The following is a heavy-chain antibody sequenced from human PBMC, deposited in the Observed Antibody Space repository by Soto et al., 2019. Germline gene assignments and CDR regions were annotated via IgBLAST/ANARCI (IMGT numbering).Heavy chain of an antibody. CDR1: GDTFSSYA. J-gene: IGHJ6*02. Sequence: QVQLVQSGAEVKKPGSSVKVSCKASGDTFSSYAISWVRQAPGQGLEWMGGIIPIFGTANYAQKFQGRVTITADKSTSTAYMELSSLRSEDTAVYYCARDGYCSGGSCPPYYGMDVWGQGTTVTVSS. V-gene: IGHV1-69*06. D-gene: IGHD2-15*01. CDR2: IIPIFGTA. CDR3: ARDGYCSGGSCPPYYGMDV.